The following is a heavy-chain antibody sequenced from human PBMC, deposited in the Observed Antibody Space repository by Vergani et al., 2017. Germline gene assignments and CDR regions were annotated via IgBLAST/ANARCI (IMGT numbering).Heavy chain of an antibody. D-gene: IGHD3-22*01. J-gene: IGHJ4*02. CDR3: AKDSIVVVITLTLDY. CDR2: ISGSGGST. V-gene: IGHV3-23*01. CDR1: GFTFSSYA. Sequence: EVQLLESGGGLVQPGGSLRLSCAASGFTFSSYAMSWVRQAPGKGQEWVSAISGSGGSTYYADSVKGRLTISRDNSKNTLYLQMNSLRAEDTAVYYCAKDSIVVVITLTLDYWGQGTLVTVSS.